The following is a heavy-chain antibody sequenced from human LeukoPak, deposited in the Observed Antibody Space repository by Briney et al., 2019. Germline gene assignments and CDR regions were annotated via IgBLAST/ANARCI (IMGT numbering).Heavy chain of an antibody. J-gene: IGHJ6*02. CDR2: INHSGST. CDR3: ARVHIVVVPSTLTYYYYGMDV. CDR1: GGSFRGYY. V-gene: IGHV4-34*01. D-gene: IGHD2-2*01. Sequence: SETLSLTCAVYGGSFRGYYWSWIRQPPGKGLEWIGEINHSGSTNYNPSLKSRVTISVDTSKNQFSLKLSSVTAADTAVYYCARVHIVVVPSTLTYYYYGMDVWGQGTTVTVSS.